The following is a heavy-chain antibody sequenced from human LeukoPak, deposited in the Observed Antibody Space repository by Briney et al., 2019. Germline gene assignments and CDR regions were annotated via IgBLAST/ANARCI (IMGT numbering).Heavy chain of an antibody. Sequence: ASVKVSCKASGYTFTSYYMHWVRQAPGQGLEWMGIINPSGGSTSYAQKFQGRVTMTRDTSTSTVYMELSSLRSEDTAVYYCARRGLWLPRLALLEYYFDYWGQGTLVTVSS. CDR2: INPSGGST. V-gene: IGHV1-46*01. CDR1: GYTFTSYY. D-gene: IGHD5-18*01. CDR3: ARRGLWLPRLALLEYYFDY. J-gene: IGHJ4*02.